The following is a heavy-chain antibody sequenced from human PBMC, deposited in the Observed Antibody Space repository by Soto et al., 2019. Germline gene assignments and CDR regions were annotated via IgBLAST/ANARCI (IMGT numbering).Heavy chain of an antibody. V-gene: IGHV1-2*06. J-gene: IGHJ4*02. CDR1: GYIFTDYY. CDR3: ARGLLRLGELSFPPIDY. CDR2: INPNSGGT. D-gene: IGHD3-16*02. Sequence: ASVKVSCKASGYIFTDYYMHWVRQAPGQELGWMGRINPNSGGTNYAQKFQGRVTITADESTSTAYMELSSLRSEDTAVYYCARGLLRLGELSFPPIDYWGQGTLVTVSS.